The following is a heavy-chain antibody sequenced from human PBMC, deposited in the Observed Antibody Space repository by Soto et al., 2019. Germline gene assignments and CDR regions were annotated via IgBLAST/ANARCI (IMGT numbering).Heavy chain of an antibody. J-gene: IGHJ4*02. CDR3: ARLASNYYDSSGYAPGYFDY. Sequence: SETLSLTCAVSGGSISSGGYSWSWIRQPPGKGLEWIGYIYHSGSTYYNPSLKSRVTISVDTAKNQFSLKLSSVTAADTAVYYCARLASNYYDSSGYAPGYFDYWRQGTLVTVS. V-gene: IGHV4-30-2*01. CDR1: GGSISSGGYS. CDR2: IYHSGST. D-gene: IGHD3-22*01.